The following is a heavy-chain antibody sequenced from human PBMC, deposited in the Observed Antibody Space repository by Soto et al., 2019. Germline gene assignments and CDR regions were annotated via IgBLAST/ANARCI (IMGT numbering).Heavy chain of an antibody. Sequence: SETLSLTCTASGASISGGTYYWSWIRQHPGKGLEWIGYIFYSGSTYYNPSLKSRVTISVDTSNNQFSLKLSSVSAADTAVYYCARVSAGFGYFDSWGQGTLVTVSS. CDR2: IFYSGST. V-gene: IGHV4-31*03. CDR1: GASISGGTYY. J-gene: IGHJ4*02. CDR3: ARVSAGFGYFDS. D-gene: IGHD3-3*01.